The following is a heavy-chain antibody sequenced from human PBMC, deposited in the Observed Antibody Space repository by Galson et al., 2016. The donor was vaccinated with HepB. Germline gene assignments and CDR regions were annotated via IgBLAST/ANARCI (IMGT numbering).Heavy chain of an antibody. V-gene: IGHV4-38-2*02. CDR2: ICHSGST. CDR3: ARDPTRPWANDASDI. D-gene: IGHD1-1*01. CDR1: GYSISNGYC. J-gene: IGHJ3*02. Sequence: ETLSLTCAVSGYSISNGYCWGWIRQPPGKGLEWIGNICHSGSTYFNPSLNSRVTISVDTSKNQFSLKLTSVTAADTAVYYCARDPTRPWANDASDIWGQGTMVAASS.